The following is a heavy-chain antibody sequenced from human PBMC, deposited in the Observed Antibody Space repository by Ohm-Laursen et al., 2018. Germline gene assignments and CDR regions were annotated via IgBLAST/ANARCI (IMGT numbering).Heavy chain of an antibody. CDR3: ATTTMDTSGWFGNYFDS. V-gene: IGHV4-59*08. CDR1: GGSISTYY. Sequence: PSETLSLTCTVSGGSISTYYWSWIRQPPGKGLEWIGNIHYSGSTNYNPSLESRVIISKDTSRNQFSLKLSSVTAADTAVYYCATTTMDTSGWFGNYFDSWGQGTLVTVSA. D-gene: IGHD6-19*01. J-gene: IGHJ4*02. CDR2: IHYSGST.